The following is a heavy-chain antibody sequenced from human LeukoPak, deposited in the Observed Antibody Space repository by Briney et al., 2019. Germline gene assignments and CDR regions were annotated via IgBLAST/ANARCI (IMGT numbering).Heavy chain of an antibody. CDR1: GYSFSDHY. CDR2: ISPHNGDT. D-gene: IGHD3/OR15-3a*01. J-gene: IGHJ1*01. V-gene: IGHV1-2*02. Sequence: GASVKVSCKAPGYSFSDHYIHWVRQAPGQWLEWMGWISPHNGDTNYEQMFQGRLTLTRDTSISTVYMEVSRLRSDDAAVYYCAREGTVRELDYWGQGTLVTVSS. CDR3: AREGTVRELDY.